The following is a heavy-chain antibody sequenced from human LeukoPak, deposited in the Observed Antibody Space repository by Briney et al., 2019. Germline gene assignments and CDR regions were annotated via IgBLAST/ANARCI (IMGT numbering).Heavy chain of an antibody. CDR3: AKDLIGYCSSTSCDDAFDI. V-gene: IGHV3-23*01. D-gene: IGHD2-2*03. J-gene: IGHJ3*02. CDR2: ISGSGTTT. CDR1: GFTFSSHA. Sequence: GGSLRLSCAASGFTFSSHAMSWVRQAPGKGLEWVSAISGSGTTTDYADSVKGRFTISRANSKNTLYLQMNSLRAEDTAVYFCAKDLIGYCSSTSCDDAFDIGGRGTMVTVSS.